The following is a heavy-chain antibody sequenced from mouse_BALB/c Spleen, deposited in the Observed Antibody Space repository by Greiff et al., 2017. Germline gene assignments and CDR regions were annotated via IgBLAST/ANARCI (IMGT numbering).Heavy chain of an antibody. D-gene: IGHD3-1*01. Sequence: EVKVVESGGGLVKPGGSLKLSCAASGFTFSSYSMSWVRQTPEKGLEWVATISSGGSYTYYPDSVKGRFTISRDNAKNTLYLQMSSLKSEDTAMYYCTRDRGTGDSFDYWGQGTTLTVSS. CDR1: GFTFSSYS. CDR2: ISSGGSYT. CDR3: TRDRGTGDSFDY. J-gene: IGHJ2*01. V-gene: IGHV5-6-4*01.